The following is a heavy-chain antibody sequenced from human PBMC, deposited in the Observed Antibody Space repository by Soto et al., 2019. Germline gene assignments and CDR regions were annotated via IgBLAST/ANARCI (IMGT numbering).Heavy chain of an antibody. Sequence: SVKFSCKASGGTFSSYAISWVRQAPGQGLEWMGGIIPIFGTANYAQKFQGRVTITADESTSTAYMELSSLRSEDTAVYYCARVVAARGYYYYYMDVWGKGTTVTVSS. D-gene: IGHD2-15*01. J-gene: IGHJ6*03. V-gene: IGHV1-69*13. CDR3: ARVVAARGYYYYYMDV. CDR1: GGTFSSYA. CDR2: IIPIFGTA.